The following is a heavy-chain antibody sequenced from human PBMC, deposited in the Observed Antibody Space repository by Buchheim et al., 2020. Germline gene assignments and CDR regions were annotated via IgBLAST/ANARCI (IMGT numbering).Heavy chain of an antibody. Sequence: EVQLLESGGDLVQPGGSLRLSCAASGFTFSSYALSWVRQAPGKGLEWVSSISGSGGSTFYADSVKGRFTISRDNSNNTFYLQVSSLRVEDTAIYYCAKASVASSTTSRTYYYGLDVWGQGTT. CDR3: AKASVASSTTSRTYYYGLDV. CDR1: GFTFSSYA. D-gene: IGHD2-2*01. V-gene: IGHV3-23*01. J-gene: IGHJ6*02. CDR2: ISGSGGST.